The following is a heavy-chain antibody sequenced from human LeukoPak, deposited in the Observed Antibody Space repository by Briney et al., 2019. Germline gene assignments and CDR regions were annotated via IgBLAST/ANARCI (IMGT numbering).Heavy chain of an antibody. D-gene: IGHD5-12*01. CDR1: GYTFRNFG. Sequence: ASVRVSCESSGYTFRNFGITWVRQAPGQRLEWMGWISGYNDNTNYAQKLQGRVTMTTDTSTNTAYLELRSLRSDDTAVYYCARSGLVATHVDSQVDSWGQGTLVTVSS. CDR2: ISGYNDNT. J-gene: IGHJ4*02. V-gene: IGHV1-18*01. CDR3: ARSGLVATHVDSQVDS.